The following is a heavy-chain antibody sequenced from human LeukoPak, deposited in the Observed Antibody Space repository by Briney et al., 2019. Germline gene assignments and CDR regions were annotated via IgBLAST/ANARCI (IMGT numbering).Heavy chain of an antibody. D-gene: IGHD3-10*01. V-gene: IGHV1-18*01. CDR2: ISAYNGNT. CDR3: ARGPVAPRLWFGERGYYFDY. J-gene: IGHJ4*02. CDR1: GYTFTSYG. Sequence: ASVKVSCKASGYTFTSYGISWVRQAPGQGLEWMGWISAYNGNTNYAQKLQGRVTMTTDTSTSTAYMELRSLRSDDTAVYYCARGPVAPRLWFGERGYYFDYWGQGTLVTVSS.